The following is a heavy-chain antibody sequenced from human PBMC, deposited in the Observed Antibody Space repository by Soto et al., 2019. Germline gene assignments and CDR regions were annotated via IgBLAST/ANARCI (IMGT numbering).Heavy chain of an antibody. J-gene: IGHJ4*02. CDR1: GDSITSNSYF. CDR3: ARHFSVDYFYY. Sequence: SETLSLTCTVSGDSITSNSYFWAWIRQPPGKGLEWIGSIYYSGTTYYNPSLKSRVTISVDRSKNQFSLKLSSVTAADTAVYYCARHFSVDYFYYWGQGALVTVSS. CDR2: IYYSGTT. V-gene: IGHV4-39*01.